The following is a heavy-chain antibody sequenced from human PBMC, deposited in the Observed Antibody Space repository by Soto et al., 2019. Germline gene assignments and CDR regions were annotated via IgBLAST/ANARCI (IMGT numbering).Heavy chain of an antibody. CDR2: MNPNSGNT. CDR3: ARNRELRFLDYYYYMDV. D-gene: IGHD3-3*01. CDR1: GYTFTSYD. V-gene: IGHV1-8*01. Sequence: ASVKVSCKASGYTFTSYDINWVRQATGQGLEWMGWMNPNSGNTGYAQKFQGRVTMTRNTSISTAYMELSSLRSEDTAVYYCARNRELRFLDYYYYMDVWGKGTTVTVSS. J-gene: IGHJ6*03.